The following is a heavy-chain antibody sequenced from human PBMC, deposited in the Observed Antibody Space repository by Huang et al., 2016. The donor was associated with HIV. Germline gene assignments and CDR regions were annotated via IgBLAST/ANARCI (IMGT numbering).Heavy chain of an antibody. J-gene: IGHJ4*02. V-gene: IGHV4-59*11. D-gene: IGHD3-10*01. Sequence: QVQLQESGPGLVKPSETLSLTCTVSGGSISSHYWSWIRQPPGKGLEWIGSIYYIGSTNYNPSLKSRVTISVDTSKNQFSLKLSSVTAADTAVYYCARDTMVRGFDYWGQGTLVTVSS. CDR2: IYYIGST. CDR3: ARDTMVRGFDY. CDR1: GGSISSHY.